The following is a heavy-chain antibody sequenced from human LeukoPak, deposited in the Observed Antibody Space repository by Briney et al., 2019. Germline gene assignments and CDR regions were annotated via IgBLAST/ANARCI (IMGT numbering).Heavy chain of an antibody. Sequence: GGSLRLSCAASGFTFSNYAMSWVRQAPGKGLEWVSTISGSGSSTYYADSVKGRFTISRDNSKNTLYLQMNSLRAEDTAVYYCAKPNSRILFDYWGQGTLVTVSS. CDR2: ISGSGSST. V-gene: IGHV3-23*01. J-gene: IGHJ4*02. D-gene: IGHD2/OR15-2a*01. CDR1: GFTFSNYA. CDR3: AKPNSRILFDY.